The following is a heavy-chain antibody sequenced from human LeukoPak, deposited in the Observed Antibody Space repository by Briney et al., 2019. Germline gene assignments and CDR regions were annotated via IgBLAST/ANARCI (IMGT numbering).Heavy chain of an antibody. CDR2: INANSGGT. Sequence: ASVSVSCKASGYTFTGYYMHWVPQAPGQGLECMGWINANSGGTNYAQKFQGRVTMTRDTSISTAYMELSRLRSGDTAVYYCARVTAVAGLTVYSYWGQGTLVYVSS. CDR1: GYTFTGYY. CDR3: ARVTAVAGLTVYSY. J-gene: IGHJ4*02. V-gene: IGHV1-2*02. D-gene: IGHD6-19*01.